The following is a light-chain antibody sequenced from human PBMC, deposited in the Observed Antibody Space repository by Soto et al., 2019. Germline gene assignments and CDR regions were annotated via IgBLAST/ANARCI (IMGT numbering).Light chain of an antibody. CDR2: GAS. CDR3: QQYNNWPPDRT. CDR1: RTVGSN. V-gene: IGKV3-15*01. Sequence: EIVMTQSPATLSVSPGERATLSCRASRTVGSNLAWYQQKHGQAPRLLIYGASTSATGIPARFSGSGSGTEFTLTISRLRSEDFAIYFCQQYNNWPPDRTFGQGTKVEIK. J-gene: IGKJ1*01.